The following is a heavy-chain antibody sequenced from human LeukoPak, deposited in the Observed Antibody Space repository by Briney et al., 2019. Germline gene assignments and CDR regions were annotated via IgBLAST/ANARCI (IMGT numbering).Heavy chain of an antibody. CDR3: TRVTFLSPYYYYYYGMDV. D-gene: IGHD2/OR15-2a*01. J-gene: IGHJ6*02. CDR2: MNPNSGNT. Sequence: ASVKVSCKASGYTFTSYDIHWVRQAPGQGLEWMGWMNPNSGNTGYAQKFQGRVTMTRNTSISTAYMELSSLRSEDTAVYYCTRVTFLSPYYYYYYGMDVWGQGTTVTVS. CDR1: GYTFTSYD. V-gene: IGHV1-8*01.